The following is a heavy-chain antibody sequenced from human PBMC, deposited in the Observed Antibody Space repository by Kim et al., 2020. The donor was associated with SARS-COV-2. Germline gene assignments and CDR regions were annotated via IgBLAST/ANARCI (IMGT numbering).Heavy chain of an antibody. CDR1: GYTFTSYA. CDR3: ARDQGIYCSSTSCRYGMDV. J-gene: IGHJ6*04. V-gene: IGHV1-3*01. D-gene: IGHD2-2*01. Sequence: ASVKVSCKASGYTFTSYAMHWVRQAPGQRLEWMGWINAGNGNTKYSQKFQGRVTITRDTSASTDYMELSSLRSEDTAVYYCARDQGIYCSSTSCRYGMDVWGKGTTVTVSS. CDR2: INAGNGNT.